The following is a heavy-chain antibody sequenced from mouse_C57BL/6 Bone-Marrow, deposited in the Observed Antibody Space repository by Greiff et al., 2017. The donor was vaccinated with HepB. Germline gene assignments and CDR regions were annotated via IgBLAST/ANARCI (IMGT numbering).Heavy chain of an antibody. CDR1: GFTFSDFY. V-gene: IGHV7-1*01. J-gene: IGHJ3*01. CDR3: ARERVLITTVVEGAY. CDR2: SRNKANDYTT. Sequence: EVKVVESGGGLVQSGRSLRLSCATSGFTFSDFYMEWVRQAPGKGLEWIAASRNKANDYTTEYSASVKGRFIVSRDTSQSILYLQMNALRAEDTAIYYCARERVLITTVVEGAYWGQGTLVTVSA. D-gene: IGHD1-1*01.